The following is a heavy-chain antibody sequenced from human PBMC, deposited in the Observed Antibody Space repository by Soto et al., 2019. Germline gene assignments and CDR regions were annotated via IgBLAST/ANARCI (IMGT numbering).Heavy chain of an antibody. J-gene: IGHJ4*02. V-gene: IGHV4-39*01. Sequence: SETLSLTCTVSGGSVSNSNYYWGWIRQSPGKGLEWIGSVYYRGRSYSKSSVKSRVTISVDTSKNHYSWNLNSVTASDTAVYSCVSQRASVLSQGFFDYWGRGALVTVAS. D-gene: IGHD2-8*01. CDR2: VYYRGRS. CDR3: VSQRASVLSQGFFDY. CDR1: GGSVSNSNYY.